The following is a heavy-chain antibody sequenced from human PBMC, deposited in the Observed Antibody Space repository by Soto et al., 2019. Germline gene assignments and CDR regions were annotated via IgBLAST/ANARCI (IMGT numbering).Heavy chain of an antibody. CDR2: ISGSGTST. D-gene: IGHD1-26*01. V-gene: IGHV3-23*01. Sequence: EVQLLESGGGLVEPGGSLRLSCAASGFTFSNYAINWVRQAPGKGLEWVSSISGSGTSTYYADSVKGRFTISRDNSKNTLYLQMNSLRAEDTAVYYCAKDRAGVGAALYWGQGTLVTVSS. CDR3: AKDRAGVGAALY. J-gene: IGHJ4*02. CDR1: GFTFSNYA.